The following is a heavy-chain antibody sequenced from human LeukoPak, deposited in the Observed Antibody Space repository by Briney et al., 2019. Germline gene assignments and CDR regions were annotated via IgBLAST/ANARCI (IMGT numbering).Heavy chain of an antibody. CDR1: GYTFTRYD. V-gene: IGHV1-18*01. D-gene: IGHD6-6*01. Sequence: ASVKVSCKASGYTFTRYDINWVRQAPGQGLEWMGWISTYNGNTNYAQKLQGRVTMTTDTSTSTAYMELRSLRSDDTAVYYCARRRSLSAFDIWGQGTMVTVSS. CDR3: ARRRSLSAFDI. J-gene: IGHJ3*02. CDR2: ISTYNGNT.